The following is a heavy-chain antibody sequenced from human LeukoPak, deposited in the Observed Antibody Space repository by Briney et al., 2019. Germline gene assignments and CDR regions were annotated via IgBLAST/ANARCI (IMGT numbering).Heavy chain of an antibody. CDR1: GGSISSYY. V-gene: IGHV4-4*07. Sequence: SETLSLTCTVSGGSISSYYWSWIRQPAGKGLEWIGRIYTSGSTNYNPSLKSRVTMSVDTSKNQFSLKLSSVTAADTAVYYCARAHPTDYSNFNWFDPWGQGTLVTVSS. D-gene: IGHD4-11*01. CDR3: ARAHPTDYSNFNWFDP. CDR2: IYTSGST. J-gene: IGHJ5*02.